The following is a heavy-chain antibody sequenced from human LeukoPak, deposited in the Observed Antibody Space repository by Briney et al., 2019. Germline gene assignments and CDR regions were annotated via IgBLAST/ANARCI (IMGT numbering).Heavy chain of an antibody. V-gene: IGHV1-69*13. CDR3: ARDLVRGDYYYMDV. Sequence: ASVKVSCKASGGTFSSYAISWVRQAPGQGLEWMGGIIPIFGTANYAQKFQGRVTITADESTSTAYMELSSLRSEDTAVYYCARDLVRGDYYYMDVWGKGTTVTVSS. CDR1: GGTFSSYA. CDR2: IIPIFGTA. D-gene: IGHD3-10*01. J-gene: IGHJ6*03.